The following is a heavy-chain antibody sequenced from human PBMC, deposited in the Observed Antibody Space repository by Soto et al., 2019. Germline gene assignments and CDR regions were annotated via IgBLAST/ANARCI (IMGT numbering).Heavy chain of an antibody. Sequence: QVQLVESGGGLVKPGGSLRLSCAASGFTFSDYYMSWIRQAPGKGLEWVSYISSSSSYTNYADSVKGRFTISRDNAKNSLYLQMNSLSAEDTAVYYCARRAAVAGPDYWGQGTLVTVSS. CDR2: ISSSSSYT. CDR1: GFTFSDYY. J-gene: IGHJ4*02. V-gene: IGHV3-11*06. CDR3: ARRAAVAGPDY. D-gene: IGHD6-19*01.